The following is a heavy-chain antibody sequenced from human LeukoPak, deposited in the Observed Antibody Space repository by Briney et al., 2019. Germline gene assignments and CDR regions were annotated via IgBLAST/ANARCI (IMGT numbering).Heavy chain of an antibody. D-gene: IGHD2-2*02. V-gene: IGHV4-34*01. CDR3: ARGLRYCSSTSCYTRGSSFDY. CDR1: GGSFSGYY. J-gene: IGHJ4*02. Sequence: SSETLSLTWAVYGGSFSGYYWSWIRQPPGKGLEWIGEINHSGSTNYNPSLKSRVTISVDTSKNQFSLKLSSVAAADTAVYYCARGLRYCSSTSCYTRGSSFDYWGQGTLVTVSS. CDR2: INHSGST.